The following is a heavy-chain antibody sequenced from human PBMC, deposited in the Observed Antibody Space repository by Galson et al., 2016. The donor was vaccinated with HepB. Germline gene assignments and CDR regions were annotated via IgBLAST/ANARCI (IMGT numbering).Heavy chain of an antibody. V-gene: IGHV3-7*03. CDR2: INRDGSKK. J-gene: IGHJ3*02. CDR1: GVTLSGYW. CDR3: ARDLSPAAAPPYYHAFDI. Sequence: SLRLSCAASGVTLSGYWMTWVRQDPGKGLEWVANINRDGSKKYHADYVKDRFTISRDNTKNSIYLQMNSLTAEDTAVYYCARDLSPAAAPPYYHAFDIWGQGTMVTVSS. D-gene: IGHD6-13*01.